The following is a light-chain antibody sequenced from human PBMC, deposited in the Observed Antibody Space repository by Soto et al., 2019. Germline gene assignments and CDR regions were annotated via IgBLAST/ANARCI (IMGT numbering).Light chain of an antibody. J-gene: IGKJ5*01. V-gene: IGKV3-20*01. CDR1: QSVINNY. CDR2: VAS. Sequence: EIVLTQSPGTLSLSPGERATLSCRASQSVINNYLAWYQQKPGQAPRLLIYVASSRATGIPDRFSGSGSGTDFPLTISRLEPEDFAVYYCQQYGTSPRITFGQGTRLEIK. CDR3: QQYGTSPRIT.